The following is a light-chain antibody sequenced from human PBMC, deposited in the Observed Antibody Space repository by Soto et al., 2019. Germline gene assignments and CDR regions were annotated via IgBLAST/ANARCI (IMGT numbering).Light chain of an antibody. CDR3: QQSYSAPHT. CDR2: AAS. Sequence: DIQTTQSPPSLSASVGDRVTITCRTSQSISSYLNWYQQKLGKAPKLLIYAASRLQSGVPSRFSGSASGTDFTLTISSLQPEDFATYYCQQSYSAPHTFGQGNKVDI. V-gene: IGKV1-39*01. CDR1: QSISSY. J-gene: IGKJ2*01.